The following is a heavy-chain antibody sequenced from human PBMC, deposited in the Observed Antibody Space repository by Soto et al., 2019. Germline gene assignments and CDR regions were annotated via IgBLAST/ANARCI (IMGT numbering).Heavy chain of an antibody. J-gene: IGHJ6*02. CDR2: IWYDGSLQ. CDR1: GFSFETYG. Sequence: QVQMVESGGGVVQPGRSLRLSCAASGFSFETYGMHWVRQAPGRGLEWVAIIWYDGSLQYYAAAVKGRFTISRDNSKNTLYMEMNSLRAEDTAVYYCANLWGYGYNLGQDYNGMDVWGQGTTVIVSS. D-gene: IGHD5-18*01. V-gene: IGHV3-33*06. CDR3: ANLWGYGYNLGQDYNGMDV.